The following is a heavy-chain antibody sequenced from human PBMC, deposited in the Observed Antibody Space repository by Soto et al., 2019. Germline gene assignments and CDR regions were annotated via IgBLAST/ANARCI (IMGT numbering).Heavy chain of an antibody. CDR1: GGTFSSYA. CDR2: IIPIAGTA. J-gene: IGHJ6*02. D-gene: IGHD2-2*01. CDR3: ARSQGSSTSLDIYYYYYYGMDV. Sequence: QVQLVQSGAEVKKPGSSVKVSCKASGGTFSSYAISWVRQAPGQGLEWMGGIIPIAGTANYAQKFQGSVTITADESTSTAYMELSSLRSEDTAVYYCARSQGSSTSLDIYYYYYYGMDVWGQCTTVTVSS. V-gene: IGHV1-69*01.